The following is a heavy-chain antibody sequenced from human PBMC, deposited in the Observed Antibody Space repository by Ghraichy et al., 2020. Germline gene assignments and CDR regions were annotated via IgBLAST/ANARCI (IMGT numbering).Heavy chain of an antibody. V-gene: IGHV1-3*01. J-gene: IGHJ6*02. CDR1: GYTFTSYA. CDR2: INAGNGNT. D-gene: IGHD3-10*01. Sequence: ASVKVSCKASGYTFTSYAMHWVRQAPGQRLEWMGWINAGNGNTKYSQKFQGRVTITRDTSASTAYMELSSLRSEDTAVYYCASWGMVRGVTYYYYYYGMDVWGQGTTVTVSS. CDR3: ASWGMVRGVTYYYYYYGMDV.